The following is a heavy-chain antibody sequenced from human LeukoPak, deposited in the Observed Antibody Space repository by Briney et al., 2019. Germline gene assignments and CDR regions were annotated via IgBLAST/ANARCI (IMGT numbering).Heavy chain of an antibody. Sequence: SETLSLTCAVYGGSFSGYYWSWIREPPGKGGEWSGAINHSGSTKYNPSLKSPVNISVDTSKNQFSLKLRSVTAADTAVYYCARGPYFDWPHYYMDVWGKGTTVTVSS. CDR2: INHSGST. CDR3: ARGPYFDWPHYYMDV. CDR1: GGSFSGYY. D-gene: IGHD3-9*01. J-gene: IGHJ6*03. V-gene: IGHV4-34*01.